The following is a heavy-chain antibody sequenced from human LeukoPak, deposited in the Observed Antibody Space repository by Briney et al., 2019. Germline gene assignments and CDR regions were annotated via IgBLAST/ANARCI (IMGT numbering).Heavy chain of an antibody. Sequence: GGSLRLSCAASGFTFSSYAMSWVRQAPGKGLEWVASINPDGAVKYHAHSLKGRFTISRDNAENSLYLQMDSLRAEDTALYYCARDFAYSRLDSWGQGTLVTVSS. CDR1: GFTFSSYA. D-gene: IGHD6-13*01. CDR3: ARDFAYSRLDS. CDR2: INPDGAVK. J-gene: IGHJ4*02. V-gene: IGHV3-7*03.